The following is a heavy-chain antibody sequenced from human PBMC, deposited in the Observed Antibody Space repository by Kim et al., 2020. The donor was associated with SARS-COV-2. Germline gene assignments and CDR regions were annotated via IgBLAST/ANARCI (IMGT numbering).Heavy chain of an antibody. D-gene: IGHD3-10*01. CDR2: INHSGST. Sequence: SETLSLTCAVYGGSFSGYYWSWIRQPPGKGLEWIGEINHSGSTNYNPSLKSRVTISVDTSKNQFSLKLSSVTAADTAVYYCARGRYYYGSGDLDYWGQGTLVTVSS. CDR3: ARGRYYYGSGDLDY. V-gene: IGHV4-34*01. J-gene: IGHJ4*02. CDR1: GGSFSGYY.